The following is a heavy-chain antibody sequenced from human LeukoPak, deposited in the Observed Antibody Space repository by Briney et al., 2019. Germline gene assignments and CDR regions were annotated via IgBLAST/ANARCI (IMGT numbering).Heavy chain of an antibody. CDR1: GGSISSGSYY. J-gene: IGHJ4*02. CDR2: IYTSGST. V-gene: IGHV4-61*02. CDR3: AISRWGSGTNFDY. D-gene: IGHD3-10*01. Sequence: SETLSLTCTVSGGSISSGSYYWSWIRQPAGKGLEWIGRIYTSGSTKYTPSLKSRVTISIDTSENQFSLKLSSVTAADTAVYYCAISRWGSGTNFDYWGQGTLVTVSS.